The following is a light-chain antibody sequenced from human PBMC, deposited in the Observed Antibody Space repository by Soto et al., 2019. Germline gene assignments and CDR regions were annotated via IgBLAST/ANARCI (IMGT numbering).Light chain of an antibody. V-gene: IGKV1-39*01. CDR3: QQSYSTLYT. J-gene: IGKJ2*01. CDR2: AAS. CDR1: QSISSY. Sequence: DIQMTQSPSALSVSVGDRVTITCRASQSISSYLNWYQQKPGKAPKLLIYAASSLQSGVPSRFSGSGSGTDFTLTISSLQPEDFATYYCQQSYSTLYTFGQGTKGDIK.